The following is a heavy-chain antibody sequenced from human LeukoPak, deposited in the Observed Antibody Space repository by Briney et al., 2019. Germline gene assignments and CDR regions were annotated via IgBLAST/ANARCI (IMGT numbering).Heavy chain of an antibody. CDR3: AREFSSKLEWLAYVTGDDAFDV. D-gene: IGHD3-3*01. Sequence: ASVRVSCKAFGYSFTGYHLHWVRQAPRQGLEWMGWVNPKTGGTNYARKFQGRVTMPRDTAINTVNMELSRLTSDDTAVYYCAREFSSKLEWLAYVTGDDAFDVWGQGTMITVS. J-gene: IGHJ3*01. CDR1: GYSFTGYH. CDR2: VNPKTGGT. V-gene: IGHV1-2*02.